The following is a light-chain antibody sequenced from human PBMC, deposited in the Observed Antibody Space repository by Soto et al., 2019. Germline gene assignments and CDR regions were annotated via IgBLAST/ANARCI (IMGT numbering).Light chain of an antibody. J-gene: IGKJ3*01. CDR3: QETYSTPFT. CDR1: QTISNY. Sequence: DIQMTQSPSSLSASVGDRVTITCRASQTISNYLNWYQEIPGKAPKLLVYAASNLQSGVPSRFSGNESGTEFTLTISNLQPEDVATYYCQETYSTPFTFGPGTNVDI. CDR2: AAS. V-gene: IGKV1-39*01.